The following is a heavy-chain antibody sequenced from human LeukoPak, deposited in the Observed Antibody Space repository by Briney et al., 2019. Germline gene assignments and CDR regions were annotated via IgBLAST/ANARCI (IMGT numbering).Heavy chain of an antibody. J-gene: IGHJ4*02. D-gene: IGHD3-22*01. Sequence: GASVKVSCKASGGTFSSYAISWVRQAPGQGLEWMGGIIPIFGTANYAQKFQGRVTITADESTSTAYMELSSLRSEDTAVYYCARDNIHDSSGYYPHWGQGTLVTVSS. CDR2: IIPIFGTA. CDR1: GGTFSSYA. CDR3: ARDNIHDSSGYYPH. V-gene: IGHV1-69*13.